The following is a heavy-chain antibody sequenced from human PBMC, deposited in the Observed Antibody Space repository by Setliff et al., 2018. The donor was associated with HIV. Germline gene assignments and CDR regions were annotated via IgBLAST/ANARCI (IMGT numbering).Heavy chain of an antibody. V-gene: IGHV4-4*07. CDR2: IYTSGSA. J-gene: IGHJ6*03. D-gene: IGHD1-26*01. CDR1: GGSINSYY. CDR3: ARELMWRGALHYFYYMDV. Sequence: SETLSLTCTVSGGSINSYYWSWIRQPAGKGLEWIGRIYTSGSANYNPSLKSRVTMSVDTSKNQFSRKLTSVTAADTAVYYCARELMWRGALHYFYYMDVWGEGTTVTVSS.